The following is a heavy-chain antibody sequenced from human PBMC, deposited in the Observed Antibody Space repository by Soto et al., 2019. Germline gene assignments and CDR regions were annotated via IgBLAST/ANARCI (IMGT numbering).Heavy chain of an antibody. D-gene: IGHD3-22*01. V-gene: IGHV1-18*01. CDR1: GYTFTSYG. Sequence: GASVKVSCKASGYTFTSYGISWVRQAPGQGLEWMGWISAYNGNTNYAQKLQGRVTMTTDTSTSTAYMELRSLRSDDTAVYYCARDQPPGYYYDSSGPPTYWGQGTLVTVSS. CDR3: ARDQPPGYYYDSSGPPTY. J-gene: IGHJ4*02. CDR2: ISAYNGNT.